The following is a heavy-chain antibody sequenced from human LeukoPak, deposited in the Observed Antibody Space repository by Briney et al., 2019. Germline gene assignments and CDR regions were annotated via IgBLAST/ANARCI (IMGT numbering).Heavy chain of an antibody. Sequence: PSETLSLTCAVYGGSFSGYYWSWIRQPPGKGLEWIGEINHSGSTNYNPSLKSRVTISVDTSKNQFSLKLSSVTAADTAVYHCARGNIVATPYYFDYWGQGTLVTVSS. CDR1: GGSFSGYY. CDR2: INHSGST. J-gene: IGHJ4*02. D-gene: IGHD5-12*01. CDR3: ARGNIVATPYYFDY. V-gene: IGHV4-34*01.